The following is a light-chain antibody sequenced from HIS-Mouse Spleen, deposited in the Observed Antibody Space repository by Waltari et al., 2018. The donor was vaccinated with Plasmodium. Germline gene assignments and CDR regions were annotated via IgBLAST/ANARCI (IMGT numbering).Light chain of an antibody. CDR1: SSNIGSNT. CDR2: SNK. J-gene: IGLJ2*01. Sequence: QSVLTQPPSASGTPGQRVTISCSGSSSNIGSNTVNWYQQLPGTAPKRLIYSNKQRPSGVPDRFSCSKSGTSASLAISGRQSEDEADYYCAAWDDSLNGVVFGGGTKLTVL. V-gene: IGLV1-44*01. CDR3: AAWDDSLNGVV.